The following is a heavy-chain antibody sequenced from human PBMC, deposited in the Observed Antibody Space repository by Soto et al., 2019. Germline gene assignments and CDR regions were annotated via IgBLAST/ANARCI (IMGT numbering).Heavy chain of an antibody. CDR3: ASPKIAFYNWFDP. D-gene: IGHD3-3*02. CDR1: GGSISSSSYY. J-gene: IGHJ5*02. V-gene: IGHV4-39*01. CDR2: IYYSGST. Sequence: SETLSLTCTVSGGSISSSSYYWGWIRQPPGKGLEWIGSIYYSGSTYYNTSLKNQVTISEDNSKNQFSKKLSYMTAADTAVYYCASPKIAFYNWFDPWGQGTLVTVSS.